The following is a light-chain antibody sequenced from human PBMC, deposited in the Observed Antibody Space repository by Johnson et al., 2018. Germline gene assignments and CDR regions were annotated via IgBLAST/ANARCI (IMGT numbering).Light chain of an antibody. CDR2: ENN. J-gene: IGLJ1*01. Sequence: QSVLTQPHSVSAAPGQKVTISCSGSSSNIGNNYVSWYQQLPGTAPKLLIYENNKRPSGIPDRFSGSKSGTSATLGITGLQTGDEADYYCGTWDSSLSAGNVFGTGTKGTVL. CDR3: GTWDSSLSAGNV. CDR1: SSNIGNNY. V-gene: IGLV1-51*02.